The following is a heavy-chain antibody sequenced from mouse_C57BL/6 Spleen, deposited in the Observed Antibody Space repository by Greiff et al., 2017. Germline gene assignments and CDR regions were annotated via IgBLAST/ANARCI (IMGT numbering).Heavy chain of an antibody. J-gene: IGHJ3*01. CDR1: GYSITSGYY. V-gene: IGHV3-6*01. CDR2: ISYDGSN. CDR3: ARDEFAY. Sequence: EVKLQESGPGLVKPSQSLSLTCSVTGYSITSGYYWNWIRQFPGNKLEWMGYISYDGSNNYNPSLKNRISITRDTSKNQFFLKLNSVTTEDTATYYCARDEFAYWGQGTLVTVSA.